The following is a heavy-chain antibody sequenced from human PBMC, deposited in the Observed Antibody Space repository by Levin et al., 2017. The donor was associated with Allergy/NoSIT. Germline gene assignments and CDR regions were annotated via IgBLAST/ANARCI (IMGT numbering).Heavy chain of an antibody. Sequence: GGSLRLSCAASGFTFSSYSMNWVRQAPGKGLEWVSSISSSSSYIYYADSVKGRFTISRDNAKNSLYLQMNSLRAEDTAVYYCARGGITMIVVASFGGQGTLVTVSS. CDR2: ISSSSSYI. V-gene: IGHV3-21*01. CDR1: GFTFSSYS. CDR3: ARGGITMIVVASF. J-gene: IGHJ4*02. D-gene: IGHD3-22*01.